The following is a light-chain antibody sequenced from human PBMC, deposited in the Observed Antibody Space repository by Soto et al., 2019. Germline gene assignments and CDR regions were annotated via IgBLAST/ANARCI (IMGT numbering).Light chain of an antibody. J-gene: IGKJ2*01. V-gene: IGKV3-20*01. CDR1: QTVSGSH. CDR3: QQYGGAPPEYP. Sequence: IVLTQSPGTLSLSPGERATLSCRASQTVSGSHLAWYQQKPGQAPRLIIYGASTRPTGIPDRFSGSGSGTDFTLTITRVEPEDFAVYYCQQYGGAPPEYPFGQGTKLEIK. CDR2: GAS.